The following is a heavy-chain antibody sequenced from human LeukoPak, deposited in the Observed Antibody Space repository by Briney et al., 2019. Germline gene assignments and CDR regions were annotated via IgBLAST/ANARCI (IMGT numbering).Heavy chain of an antibody. J-gene: IGHJ2*01. D-gene: IGHD3-3*01. CDR2: INSDGSST. V-gene: IGHV3-74*01. CDR1: GFTFSSYE. CDR3: AREEASDWYFDL. Sequence: GGSLRLSCAASGFTFSSYEMNWVRQAPGKGLVWVSRINSDGSSTSYADSVKGRFTISRDNAKNTLYLQMNSLRAEDTAVYYCAREEASDWYFDLWGRGTLVTVSS.